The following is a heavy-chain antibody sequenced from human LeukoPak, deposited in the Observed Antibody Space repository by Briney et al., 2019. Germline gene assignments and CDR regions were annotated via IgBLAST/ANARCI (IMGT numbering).Heavy chain of an antibody. D-gene: IGHD6-13*01. Sequence: GGSLRLSCAASGFTFSSYWMSWVRQAPGKGLEWVANIKQDGSEKYYVDSVKGRFTISRDNAKNSLYLQMNSLRAEDTAVYYCASTLAAAGLPEDYYYYYMDVWGKGTTVTVSS. J-gene: IGHJ6*03. V-gene: IGHV3-7*01. CDR3: ASTLAAAGLPEDYYYYYMDV. CDR1: GFTFSSYW. CDR2: IKQDGSEK.